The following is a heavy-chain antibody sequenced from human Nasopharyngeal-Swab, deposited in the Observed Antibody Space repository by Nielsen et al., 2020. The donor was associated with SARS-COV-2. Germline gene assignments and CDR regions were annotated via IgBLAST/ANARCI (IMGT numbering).Heavy chain of an antibody. V-gene: IGHV3-7*01. CDR3: AREWEAYDYVWGRYRYTIFDY. Sequence: WIRQPPGKGLAWVANIKQDGSEKYYVDSVKGRFTISRDNAKNSLYLQMNSLRAEDTAVYYCAREWEAYDYVWGRYRYTIFDYWGQGTLVTVSS. CDR2: IKQDGSEK. J-gene: IGHJ4*02. D-gene: IGHD3-16*02.